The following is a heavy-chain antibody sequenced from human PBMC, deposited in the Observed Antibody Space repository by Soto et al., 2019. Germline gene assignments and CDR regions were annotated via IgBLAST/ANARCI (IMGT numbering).Heavy chain of an antibody. J-gene: IGHJ4*02. D-gene: IGHD2-8*02. Sequence: GGFLRLSCAASGFSFSDYYMSWIRQAPGKGLEWVSSISSDGISTYYADSVKGRFTISRDNSKNTLYLQMSILGAEDTALYYCTRIDTAGNVHLEFDHWGQGTLVTVSS. CDR2: ISSDGIST. CDR1: GFSFSDYY. CDR3: TRIDTAGNVHLEFDH. V-gene: IGHV3-11*01.